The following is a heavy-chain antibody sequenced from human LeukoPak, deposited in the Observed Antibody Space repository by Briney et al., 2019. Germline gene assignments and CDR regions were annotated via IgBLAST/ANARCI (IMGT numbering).Heavy chain of an antibody. CDR3: ARPTWTNYMDV. CDR2: ISRSGSTI. CDR1: GFTLSSSE. Sequence: GGSLRLSCEASGFTLSSSEMNWVRQAPGKGLEWVSYISRSGSTIFYADSVKGRFTISRDNAKNSVSLQMNSLRAEDTAVYFCARPTWTNYMDVWGKGTAVTISS. V-gene: IGHV3-48*03. D-gene: IGHD3/OR15-3a*01. J-gene: IGHJ6*03.